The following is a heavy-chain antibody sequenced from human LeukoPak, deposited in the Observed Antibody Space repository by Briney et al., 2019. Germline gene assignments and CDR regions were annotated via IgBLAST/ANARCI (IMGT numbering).Heavy chain of an antibody. V-gene: IGHV3-30*02. D-gene: IGHD1-26*01. CDR1: GVTFDDYT. CDR2: IRYDGSNK. J-gene: IGHJ6*03. Sequence: GGSLRLSCAASGVTFDDYTMHWVRQAPGKGLEWVAFIRYDGSNKYYTDSVKGRFTISRDNSKNTLYLQMNSLRAEDTAVYYCAKGRGWEASYYYYYMDVWGKGTTVTISS. CDR3: AKGRGWEASYYYYYMDV.